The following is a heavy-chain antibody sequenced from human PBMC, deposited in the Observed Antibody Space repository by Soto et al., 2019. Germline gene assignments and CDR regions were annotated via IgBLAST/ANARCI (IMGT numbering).Heavy chain of an antibody. Sequence: GGSLRLSCAASGFAFRNYAMSLVRQAPGKGLECVSTLSGTGAASYHADSVKGRFTISRDNSKNTLFLQMNSLRAEDTAVYYCAKCLTTLTTIFDYWGQGALVTVSS. CDR3: AKCLTTLTTIFDY. CDR2: LSGTGAAS. J-gene: IGHJ4*02. V-gene: IGHV3-23*01. D-gene: IGHD4-17*01. CDR1: GFAFRNYA.